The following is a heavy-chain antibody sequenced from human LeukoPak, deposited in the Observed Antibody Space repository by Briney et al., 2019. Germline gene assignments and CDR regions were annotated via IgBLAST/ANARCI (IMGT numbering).Heavy chain of an antibody. CDR3: AKDLGGGGGSVFDS. CDR2: ISGSGDNT. J-gene: IGHJ4*02. D-gene: IGHD3-16*01. CDR1: GFTFGSFA. Sequence: GGSLRLSCAPSGFTFGSFAMSWVRQAPGKGLEWVSAISGSGDNTYHADSVKGRFTISRHNSKNTLHLQMSSLRAEATAVYYCAKDLGGGGGSVFDSWGQGTLVTVSS. V-gene: IGHV3-23*01.